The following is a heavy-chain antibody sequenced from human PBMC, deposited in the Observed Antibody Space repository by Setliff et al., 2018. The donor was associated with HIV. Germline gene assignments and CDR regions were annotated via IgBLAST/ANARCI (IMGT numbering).Heavy chain of an antibody. V-gene: IGHV4-59*08. CDR1: GGSISGHY. CDR3: ARLGRGTYYYDSSGYLYAFDI. J-gene: IGHJ3*02. Sequence: PSETLSLTCTVSGGSISGHYWSWIRQPPGKGLEWIGYIYYSGSPNYNPSLKSRVTISVDTSKNQFSLKLSSVTAADTAVYYCARLGRGTYYYDSSGYLYAFDIWGQGTMVTVSS. CDR2: IYYSGSP. D-gene: IGHD3-22*01.